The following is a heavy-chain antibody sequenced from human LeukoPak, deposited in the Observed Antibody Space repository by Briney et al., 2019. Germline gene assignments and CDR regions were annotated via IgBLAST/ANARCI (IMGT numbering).Heavy chain of an antibody. CDR2: ISYDGSNK. CDR3: ARDASLGSTAVTRGCFFDY. D-gene: IGHD3-10*01. Sequence: GGSLRLSCAASGFAFNAYAMHWVRQAPGKGLEWVAVISYDGSNKYYADSVKGRFTISRDDSSNTLYLQMNSLRADDTAVYYCARDASLGSTAVTRGCFFDYWGPGNLVTVSS. CDR1: GFAFNAYA. V-gene: IGHV3-30*04. J-gene: IGHJ4*02.